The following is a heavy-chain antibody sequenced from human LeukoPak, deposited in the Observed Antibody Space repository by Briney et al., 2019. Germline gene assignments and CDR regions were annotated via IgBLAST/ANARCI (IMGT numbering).Heavy chain of an antibody. J-gene: IGHJ5*02. Sequence: SVKVSCKASGGTFSSYAISWVRQAPGQGLEWMGRIIPIFGTANYAQEFQGRVTITTDESTSTAYIELSSLRSEDTAVYYCARDAMVRGVRFSFDPWGQGTLVTVSS. CDR3: ARDAMVRGVRFSFDP. CDR1: GGTFSSYA. CDR2: IIPIFGTA. V-gene: IGHV1-69*05. D-gene: IGHD3-10*01.